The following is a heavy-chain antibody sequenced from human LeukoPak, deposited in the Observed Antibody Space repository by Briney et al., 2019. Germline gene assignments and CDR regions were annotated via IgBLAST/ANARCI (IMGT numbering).Heavy chain of an antibody. J-gene: IGHJ5*02. CDR2: IIPIFGTA. CDR3: AKADYGDYTVDP. V-gene: IGHV1-69*05. D-gene: IGHD4-17*01. CDR1: GGTFSSYA. Sequence: ASVKVSCKASGGTFSSYAISWVRQAPGQGLEWMGRIIPIFGTANYAQKFQGRVTITTDESTSTAYMELSSLRSEDTAVYYCAKADYGDYTVDPWGQGTLVTVSS.